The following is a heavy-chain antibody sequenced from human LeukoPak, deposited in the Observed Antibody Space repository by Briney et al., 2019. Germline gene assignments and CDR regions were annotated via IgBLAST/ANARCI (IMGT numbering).Heavy chain of an antibody. J-gene: IGHJ4*02. CDR1: GFTFSDYY. V-gene: IGHV3-11*01. Sequence: GGSLRLSCAASGFTFSDYYMSWIRQAPGKGLEWVSYISSSGSTIYYADSVKGRFTISRDNAKNSLYLQMNSLRAEDTAVYYCAREESEYAVAGTSFDYWGPGTLVTVSS. CDR3: AREESEYAVAGTSFDY. CDR2: ISSSGSTI. D-gene: IGHD6-19*01.